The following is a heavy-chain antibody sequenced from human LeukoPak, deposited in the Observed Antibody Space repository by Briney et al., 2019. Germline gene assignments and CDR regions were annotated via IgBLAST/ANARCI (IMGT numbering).Heavy chain of an antibody. CDR2: INWNGGST. V-gene: IGHV3-20*04. J-gene: IGHJ2*01. Sequence: GGSLRLSCAASGFTFDDYGMSWVRQAPGKGLEWVSGINWNGGSTGYADSVKGRFTISRDNAKNSLYLQMSNLGVEDTALYSCARTGVTNQLGETYWYFDLWGRGTLVTVSS. CDR1: GFTFDDYG. D-gene: IGHD1-1*01. CDR3: ARTGVTNQLGETYWYFDL.